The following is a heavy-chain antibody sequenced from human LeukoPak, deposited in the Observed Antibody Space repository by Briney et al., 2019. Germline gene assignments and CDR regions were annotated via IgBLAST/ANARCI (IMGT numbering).Heavy chain of an antibody. CDR1: GYTFTGYY. CDR2: INPNSGGT. Sequence: ASVKVSCKASGYTFTGYYIHWVRQAPGQGLEWMGWINPNSGGTNYAQKFQGRVAMTRDTSISTAYMELSRLRSDDTAVYYCAAPAGTGAFDIWGQGTMVTVSS. J-gene: IGHJ3*02. D-gene: IGHD6-13*01. V-gene: IGHV1-2*02. CDR3: AAPAGTGAFDI.